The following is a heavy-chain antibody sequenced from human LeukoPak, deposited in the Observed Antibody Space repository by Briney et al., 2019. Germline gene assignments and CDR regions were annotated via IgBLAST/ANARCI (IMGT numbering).Heavy chain of an antibody. V-gene: IGHV4-59*01. D-gene: IGHD3-22*01. CDR3: ARVICYDSSGYYSRYYYYYMDV. Sequence: SETLSLTCTLSGGSISSYYWSWIRQPPGKGLEWIGYIYYSGSTNYNPSLKSRVTISVDTSKNQFSLKLSSVTAADTAVYYCARVICYDSSGYYSRYYYYYMDVWGKGTTVTVSS. CDR2: IYYSGST. J-gene: IGHJ6*03. CDR1: GGSISSYY.